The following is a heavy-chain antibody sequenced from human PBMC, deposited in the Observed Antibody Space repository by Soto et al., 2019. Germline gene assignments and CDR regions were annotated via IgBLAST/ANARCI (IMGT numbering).Heavy chain of an antibody. J-gene: IGHJ4*02. V-gene: IGHV3-7*05. Sequence: EVQLVESGGGLVHPGGSLILSCAASGFTCSYYWISCVRQAPGKGLECVANIKTDGSEKYYVDPVKGRFTISRDNAKNSLYLQMNSLRAEDTAVYYCASSMGRGGNDYWGQGTLVTVSS. CDR2: IKTDGSEK. CDR1: GFTCSYYW. CDR3: ASSMGRGGNDY. D-gene: IGHD3-10*01.